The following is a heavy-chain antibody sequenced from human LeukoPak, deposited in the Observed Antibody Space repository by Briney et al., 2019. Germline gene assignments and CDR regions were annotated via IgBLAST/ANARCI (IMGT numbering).Heavy chain of an antibody. CDR2: ISYDGSNK. CDR1: GFTFSSYD. Sequence: GGSLRLSCAASGFTFSSYDMHWVRQAPGKGLEWVAVISYDGSNKYYADSVKGRFTISRDNSKNTLYLQMNSLRAEDTAVYYCARDLSGWYFFGWFDPWGQGTLVTVSS. J-gene: IGHJ5*02. V-gene: IGHV3-30-3*01. CDR3: ARDLSGWYFFGWFDP. D-gene: IGHD6-19*01.